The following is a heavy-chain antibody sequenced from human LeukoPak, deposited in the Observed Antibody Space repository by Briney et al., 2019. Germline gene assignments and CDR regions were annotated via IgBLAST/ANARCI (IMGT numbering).Heavy chain of an antibody. J-gene: IGHJ6*04. D-gene: IGHD3-10*01. V-gene: IGHV3-48*03. Sequence: GGSLRLSCAASGFTFSSYEMNWVRQAPGKGLEWVSCISSSGGTIYYADSVKGRFTISRDNAKNSLYLQMNSLRAEDTAVYYCARDPGSGSYYPPGYYYGMDVWDKGTTVTVSS. CDR1: GFTFSSYE. CDR2: ISSSGGTI. CDR3: ARDPGSGSYYPPGYYYGMDV.